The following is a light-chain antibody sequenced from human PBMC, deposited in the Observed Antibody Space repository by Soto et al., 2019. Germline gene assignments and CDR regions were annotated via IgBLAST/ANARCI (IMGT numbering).Light chain of an antibody. J-gene: IGLJ2*01. CDR3: CLYAGGTSVV. CDR1: SSDVGRYNL. V-gene: IGLV2-23*01. CDR2: EDI. Sequence: QSALTQPASVSGSPGQSITLSCTGNSSDVGRYNLVSWYQQHPGKAPKLLIYEDIERPPGVSNRFSGSKSGNTASLTISGLQTEDEADYYCCLYAGGTSVVFGGGTKLTVL.